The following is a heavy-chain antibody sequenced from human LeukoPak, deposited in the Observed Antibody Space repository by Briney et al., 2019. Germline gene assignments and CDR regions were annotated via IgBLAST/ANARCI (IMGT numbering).Heavy chain of an antibody. V-gene: IGHV4-34*01. CDR2: INHSGST. J-gene: IGHJ3*02. CDR3: ARGGDSSAYYLLDAFDI. CDR1: GGSFSGYY. Sequence: PSETLSLTCADYGGSFSGYYWSWIRPPPGKGLEWIGEINHSGSTNYNPSLKSRVTISVDTSKNQFSLKLSSVAAADTAVYYCARGGDSSAYYLLDAFDIWGQGTMVTVSS. D-gene: IGHD3-22*01.